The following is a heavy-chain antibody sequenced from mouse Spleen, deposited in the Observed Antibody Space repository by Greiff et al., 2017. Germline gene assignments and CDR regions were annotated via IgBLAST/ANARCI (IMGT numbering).Heavy chain of an antibody. CDR1: GFTFSDYG. J-gene: IGHJ2*01. V-gene: IGHV5-17*01. Sequence: EVQLVESGGGLVKPGGSLKLSCAASGFTFSDYGMHWVRQAPEKGLEWVAYISSGSSTIYYADTVKGRFTISRDNAKNTLFLQMTSLRSEDTAMYYCATAYYSPFDYWGQGTTLTVSS. CDR3: ATAYYSPFDY. D-gene: IGHD2-12*01. CDR2: ISSGSSTI.